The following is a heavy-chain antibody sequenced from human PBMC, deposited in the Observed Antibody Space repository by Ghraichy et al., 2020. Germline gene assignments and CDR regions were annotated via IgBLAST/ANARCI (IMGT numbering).Heavy chain of an antibody. V-gene: IGHV3-7*03. CDR3: ATAGDIVVVVAAMGYFDY. CDR1: GFTFSSYW. D-gene: IGHD2-15*01. CDR2: IKQDGSEK. J-gene: IGHJ4*02. Sequence: GGSLRLSCAASGFTFSSYWMSWVRQAPGKGLEWVANIKQDGSEKYYVDSVKGRFTISRDNAKNSLYLQMNSLRAEDTAVYYCATAGDIVVVVAAMGYFDYWGQGTLVTVSS.